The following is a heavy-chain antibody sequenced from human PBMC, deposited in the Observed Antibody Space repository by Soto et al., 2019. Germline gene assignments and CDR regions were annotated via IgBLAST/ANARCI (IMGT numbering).Heavy chain of an antibody. V-gene: IGHV3-23*01. D-gene: IGHD2-2*01. CDR1: GFTFSSYA. Sequence: GGSLRLSCAASGFTFSSYAMSWVRQAPGKGLEWVSAISGSGGSTYYEDSVKGRFTISRDNSKNTLYLQMNSLRAEDTAVYYCAKKKGGRAPAAMGVWDVWGKGTTVTVSS. J-gene: IGHJ6*04. CDR2: ISGSGGST. CDR3: AKKKGGRAPAAMGVWDV.